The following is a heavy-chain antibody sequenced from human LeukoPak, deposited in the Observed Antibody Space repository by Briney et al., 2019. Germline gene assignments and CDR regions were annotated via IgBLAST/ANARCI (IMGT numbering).Heavy chain of an antibody. J-gene: IGHJ4*02. D-gene: IGHD3-22*01. CDR1: GGSISSGGYY. CDR3: ARDAYYYDSSGYYYSFDY. Sequence: SETLSLTCTVSGGSISSGGYYWSWIRQHPGKGLEWIGYIYYSGSTYYNPSLKSRVTISVDTSKNRFSLKLSSVTAADTAVYYCARDAYYYDSSGYYYSFDYWGQGTLVTVSS. V-gene: IGHV4-31*03. CDR2: IYYSGST.